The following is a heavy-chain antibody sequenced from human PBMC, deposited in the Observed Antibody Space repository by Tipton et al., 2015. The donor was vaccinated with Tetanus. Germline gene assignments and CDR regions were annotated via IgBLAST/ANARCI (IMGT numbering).Heavy chain of an antibody. D-gene: IGHD6-13*01. J-gene: IGHJ4*02. CDR3: ARSAHFASWYD. V-gene: IGHV3-33*01. Sequence: SLRLSCAASGFTFSNYGMHWVRQAPGKGLEWVAVIWYDGSNKYYADSVKGRFTISRDNSKNTLYLQMNSLRAEDTAVYYCARSAHFASWYDWGPGTRVTVSS. CDR2: IWYDGSNK. CDR1: GFTFSNYG.